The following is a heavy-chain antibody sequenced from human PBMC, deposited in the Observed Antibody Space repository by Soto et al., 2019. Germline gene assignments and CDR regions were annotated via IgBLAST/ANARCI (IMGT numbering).Heavy chain of an antibody. CDR2: VNGYNGYT. CDR3: ARDDKNWFDP. J-gene: IGHJ5*02. V-gene: IGHV1-18*01. Sequence: QVQLVQSGTEVKKSGASVKVSCKASGYTFSTYVISWLRQAPGQGPEWMGWVNGYNGYTKYAEKFQGRVTMTTDTSTSTAYMELWSLRSDDTAVYYCARDDKNWFDPWGQGTLVSVSS. CDR1: GYTFSTYV.